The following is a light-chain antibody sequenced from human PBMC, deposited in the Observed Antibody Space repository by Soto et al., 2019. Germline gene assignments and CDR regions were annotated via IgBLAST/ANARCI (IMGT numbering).Light chain of an antibody. CDR2: DVS. V-gene: IGLV2-11*01. CDR1: SSDVGGYNY. CDR3: CSYAGSPYV. Sequence: QSVLTQPRSVSGSPGQSVTISCTGTSSDVGGYNYVSWYQQHPGKAPKLMIYDVSKRPSGVPDRFSGSKSGNTASLTISGLQAEDEADYYCCSYAGSPYVFGTGTKVIV. J-gene: IGLJ1*01.